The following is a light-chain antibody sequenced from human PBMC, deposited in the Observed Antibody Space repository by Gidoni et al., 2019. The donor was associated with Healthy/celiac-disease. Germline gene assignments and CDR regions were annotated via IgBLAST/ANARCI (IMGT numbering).Light chain of an antibody. J-gene: IGKJ2*01. CDR3: QQYYSTPYT. CDR2: WAS. V-gene: IGKV4-1*01. CDR1: QSVLYSSNNKNY. Sequence: DIVMTQSPDSLAVSLGERATINCKSSQSVLYSSNNKNYLAWYQQKPGQPPKLLIYWASTRESGVPDRFRGSGSGTDFTLTISSLQAEDVAVYYCQQYYSTPYTFXQXTKLXIK.